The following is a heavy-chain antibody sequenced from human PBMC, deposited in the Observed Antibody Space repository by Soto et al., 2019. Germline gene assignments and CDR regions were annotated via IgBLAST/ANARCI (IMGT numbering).Heavy chain of an antibody. CDR2: ISSSGTTI. CDR3: VRAPYGFTSWFDS. D-gene: IGHD3-10*01. Sequence: GGSLRLSCAASGFTFSDNYMSWIRQAPGKGLEWVSYISSSGTTIYYADSVKDRFTISRDNAKNSLYLQMDSLRAEDTAVYYCVRAPYGFTSWFDSWGQGTLVTVSS. V-gene: IGHV3-11*01. CDR1: GFTFSDNY. J-gene: IGHJ5*01.